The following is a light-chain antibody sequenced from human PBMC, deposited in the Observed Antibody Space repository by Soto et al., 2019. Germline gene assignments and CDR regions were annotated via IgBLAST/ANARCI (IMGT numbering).Light chain of an antibody. J-gene: IGKJ1*01. Sequence: EVVLTQSPGTLSLSPGERATLSCRASQTVSSGYLAWYQQKPGQSPRLLIYGASSRATGIPARFSGSGSGTDFTLNISRLEPEEFAVYYCQQYGSSPRTFGQGTKVEIK. V-gene: IGKV3-20*01. CDR3: QQYGSSPRT. CDR2: GAS. CDR1: QTVSSGY.